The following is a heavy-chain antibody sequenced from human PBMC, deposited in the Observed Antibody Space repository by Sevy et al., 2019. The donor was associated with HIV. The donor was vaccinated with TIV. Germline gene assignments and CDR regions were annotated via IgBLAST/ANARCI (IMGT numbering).Heavy chain of an antibody. Sequence: GGSLRLSCAASGFTFSDYYMSWIRQAPGKGLEWVSYISSSGSTIYYADSVKGRFTISRDNAKNSLYLQMNSLRAEDTAVYYCARMETTEVTPLEYYYYYYMDVWGKGTTVTVSS. V-gene: IGHV3-11*01. CDR3: ARMETTEVTPLEYYYYYYMDV. CDR1: GFTFSDYY. J-gene: IGHJ6*03. D-gene: IGHD4-17*01. CDR2: ISSSGSTI.